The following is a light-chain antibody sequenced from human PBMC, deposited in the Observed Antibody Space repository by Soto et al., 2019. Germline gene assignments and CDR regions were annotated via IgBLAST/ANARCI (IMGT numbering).Light chain of an antibody. CDR2: DVS. J-gene: IGKJ4*01. V-gene: IGKV3-20*01. CDR1: QSVTTKY. Sequence: IVLTQSPGTLSLSPGERATLYCRASQSVTTKYSGWFQHKLGQAPRLLMYDVSTRASGIPDRFSGSGSGTDFTLTISRLQPEDFAVYYCQQYGDSPTFGGGTKVDIK. CDR3: QQYGDSPT.